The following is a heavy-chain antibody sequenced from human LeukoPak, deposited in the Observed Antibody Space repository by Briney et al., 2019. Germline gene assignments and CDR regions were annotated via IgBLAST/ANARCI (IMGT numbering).Heavy chain of an antibody. CDR1: GGSISSSSYY. CDR2: IYYSGST. Sequence: SETLSLTCTVSGGSISSSSYYWGWIRQPPGKGLESIGSIYYSGSTYYNPSLKSRVTISVDTSKNQFSLKLSSVTAADTAVYYCARVGPTTDPWGQGTLVTVSS. D-gene: IGHD1-26*01. J-gene: IGHJ5*02. V-gene: IGHV4-39*01. CDR3: ARVGPTTDP.